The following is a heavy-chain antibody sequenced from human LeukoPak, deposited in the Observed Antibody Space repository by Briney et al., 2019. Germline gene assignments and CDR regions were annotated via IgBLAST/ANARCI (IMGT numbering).Heavy chain of an antibody. V-gene: IGHV1-18*01. Sequence: GASVKVSCKASGYTFTSYGISWVRQAPGQGLEWMGWISAYNGNTNYAQKLQGRVAMTTDTSTSTAYMELRSLSSDDTAVYYCTREGGSITGNYFDYWGQGTLVTVSS. CDR3: TREGGSITGNYFDY. D-gene: IGHD1-20*01. J-gene: IGHJ4*02. CDR1: GYTFTSYG. CDR2: ISAYNGNT.